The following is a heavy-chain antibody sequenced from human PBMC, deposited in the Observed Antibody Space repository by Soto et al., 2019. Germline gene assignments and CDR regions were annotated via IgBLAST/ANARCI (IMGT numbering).Heavy chain of an antibody. V-gene: IGHV5-51*01. D-gene: IGHD2-8*01. Sequence: PGESLKISCKGSGYSFTSYWIGWVRQMPGKGLEWMGIIYPGDSDTRYSPSFQGQVTISADKSISTAYLQWSSLKASDTAMYYCARGHCTNGVCRISRLRYYYYMDVWGKGTTVTVSS. CDR2: IYPGDSDT. CDR3: ARGHCTNGVCRISRLRYYYYMDV. J-gene: IGHJ6*03. CDR1: GYSFTSYW.